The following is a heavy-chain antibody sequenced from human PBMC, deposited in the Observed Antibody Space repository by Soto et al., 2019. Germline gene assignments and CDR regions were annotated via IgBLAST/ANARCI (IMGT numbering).Heavy chain of an antibody. CDR1: GFTFSSYW. Sequence: GGSLRLSCAASGFTFSSYWMHWVRQAPGKGLVWVSRINSDGSSTSYADSVKGRFTISRDNAKNTLYLQMNSLRAEDTAVYYCAREYQGIPNAFDIWGQGTMVTV. D-gene: IGHD2-2*01. V-gene: IGHV3-74*01. CDR2: INSDGSST. J-gene: IGHJ3*02. CDR3: AREYQGIPNAFDI.